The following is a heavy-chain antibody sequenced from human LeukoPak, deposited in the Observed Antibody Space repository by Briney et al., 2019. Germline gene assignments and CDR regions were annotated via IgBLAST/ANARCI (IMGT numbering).Heavy chain of an antibody. CDR1: GFTFSSYG. J-gene: IGHJ5*02. CDR2: IRYDGSNK. CDR3: AKDIGHCSSTSCSNWFDP. V-gene: IGHV3-30*02. Sequence: PGGSLRLSCAASGFTFSSYGMHWVRQAPGKGLEWVAFIRYDGSNKYYADSVKGRFTISRDNSKNTLYLQMNSLRAEDTAVNYCAKDIGHCSSTSCSNWFDPWGQGTLVTVSS. D-gene: IGHD2-2*01.